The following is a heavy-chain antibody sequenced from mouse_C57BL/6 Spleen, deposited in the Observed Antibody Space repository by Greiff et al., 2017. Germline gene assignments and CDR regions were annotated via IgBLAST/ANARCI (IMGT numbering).Heavy chain of an antibody. CDR3: ASQLRDKFMDY. CDR2: IYPGSGST. J-gene: IGHJ4*01. Sequence: QVQLQQSGAELVKPGASVKMSCKASGYTFTSYWITWVKQRPGQGLEWIGDIYPGSGSTNYNEKFKSKATLTVDTSSSTAYMQLSILTSEDSAVYYCASQLRDKFMDYWGQGTSVTVSS. D-gene: IGHD3-2*02. V-gene: IGHV1-55*01. CDR1: GYTFTSYW.